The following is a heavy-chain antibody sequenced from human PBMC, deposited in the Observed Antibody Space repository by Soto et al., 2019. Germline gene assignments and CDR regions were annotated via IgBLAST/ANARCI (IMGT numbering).Heavy chain of an antibody. CDR2: IYYSGST. V-gene: IGHV4-59*01. D-gene: IGHD3-10*01. Sequence: SETLSLTCTVSGGSISSYYWSWIRQPPGKGMEWIGYIYYSGSTNYNPSLKSRVTISVDTSKNQFSLKLRSVTAADTAVYYCARETYGSGSYGYFDYWGQGTLVTVS. CDR3: ARETYGSGSYGYFDY. CDR1: GGSISSYY. J-gene: IGHJ4*02.